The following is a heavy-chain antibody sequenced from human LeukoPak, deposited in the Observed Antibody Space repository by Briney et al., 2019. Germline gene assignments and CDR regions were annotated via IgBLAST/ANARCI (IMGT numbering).Heavy chain of an antibody. J-gene: IGHJ3*02. V-gene: IGHV4-34*01. CDR2: INHSGST. D-gene: IGHD3-22*01. CDR1: GGSFSGYY. CDR3: AGCPIDSSGYYLCDAFDI. Sequence: PSETLSLTCAVYGGSFSGYYWSWLRQPPGKGLEWIGEINHSGSTNYNPSLKSRVTISVDTSKNQFPLKLSSVTAADTAVYYCAGCPIDSSGYYLCDAFDIWGQGTMVTVSS.